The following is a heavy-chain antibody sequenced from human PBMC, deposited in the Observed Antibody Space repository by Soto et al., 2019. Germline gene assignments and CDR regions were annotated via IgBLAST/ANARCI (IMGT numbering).Heavy chain of an antibody. CDR1: GFTFSSYG. CDR3: AKTVTTVTTYFFDY. V-gene: IGHV3-30*18. CDR2: ISYDGSNK. D-gene: IGHD4-17*01. J-gene: IGHJ4*02. Sequence: QVQLVESGGGVVQPGRSLRLSCAASGFTFSSYGMHWVRQAPGKGLEWVAVISYDGSNKYYADSVKGRFTISRDNSKNTLYLQMNSLRAEDTAVYCCAKTVTTVTTYFFDYWGQGTLVTVSS.